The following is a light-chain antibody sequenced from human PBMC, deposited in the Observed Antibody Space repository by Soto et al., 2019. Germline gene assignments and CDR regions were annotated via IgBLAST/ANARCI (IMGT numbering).Light chain of an antibody. J-gene: IGKJ1*01. V-gene: IGKV3-20*01. CDR3: QQYCSSPAT. Sequence: EIVLTQSPGTLSLSQGERATLSCRASQSVSSSYLAWYQQKPGKAPRLLIYVASSRATGIPARFSGSGSGTDFTLTISGLEPEDFAVYDCQQYCSSPATFGQGTNV. CDR1: QSVSSSY. CDR2: VAS.